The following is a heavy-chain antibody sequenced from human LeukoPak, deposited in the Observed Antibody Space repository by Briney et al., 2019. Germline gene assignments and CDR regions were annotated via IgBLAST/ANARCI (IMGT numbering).Heavy chain of an antibody. CDR1: GFTFSSYA. D-gene: IGHD3-22*01. CDR2: ISGSGGST. Sequence: GGSLRLSCAASGFTFSSYAMSWVRQAPGKGLEWVSAISGSGGSTYYADSVKGRFTISRDNSKNTLYLQMNSLRADDTAVYYCAKSITMIVVPLEYFDYWGQGTLVTVSS. V-gene: IGHV3-23*01. CDR3: AKSITMIVVPLEYFDY. J-gene: IGHJ4*02.